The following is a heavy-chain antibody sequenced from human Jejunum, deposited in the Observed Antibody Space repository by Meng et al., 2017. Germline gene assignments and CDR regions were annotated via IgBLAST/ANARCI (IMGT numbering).Heavy chain of an antibody. D-gene: IGHD5-12*01. V-gene: IGHV4-34*01. Sequence: QVHVQQWRAGLLNTSEPLSLTGAFYRVYFRGYYWSGIPQPPEKGLEWMGEINHSGSTNYNPSLKSRVTISVDTSKNQFSLKLSSVTAADTAVYYCARGVGDIRVGFDYWGQGILVTVSS. CDR2: INHSGST. CDR3: ARGVGDIRVGFDY. J-gene: IGHJ4*02. CDR1: RVYFRGYY.